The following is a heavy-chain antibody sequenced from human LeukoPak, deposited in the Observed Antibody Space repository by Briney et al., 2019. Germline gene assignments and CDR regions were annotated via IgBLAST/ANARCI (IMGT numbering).Heavy chain of an antibody. CDR1: GFTFSTCW. CDR2: INSDGSST. D-gene: IGHD1-7*01. V-gene: IGHV3-74*01. Sequence: GGSLRLSCAASGFTFSTCWMHWVRQARGKGLVWVARINSDGSSTSYADSVKGRFTISRDNAKNTLYLQMSSLRAEDTAVYYCARATSVTGTIFDSWGQGTLVTVSS. J-gene: IGHJ4*02. CDR3: ARATSVTGTIFDS.